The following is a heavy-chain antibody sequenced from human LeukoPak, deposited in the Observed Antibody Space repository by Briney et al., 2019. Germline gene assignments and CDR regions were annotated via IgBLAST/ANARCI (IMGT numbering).Heavy chain of an antibody. V-gene: IGHV4-59*01. CDR3: ARDGRGEFDP. J-gene: IGHJ5*02. D-gene: IGHD3-10*01. CDR2: IYYSGST. CDR1: GGSFSGYY. Sequence: SETLSLTCAVYGGSFSGYYWSWIRQPPGKGLEWIGYIYYSGSTNYNPSLKSRVTISVDTSKNQFSLKLSSVTAADTAVYYCARDGRGEFDPWGQGTLVTVSS.